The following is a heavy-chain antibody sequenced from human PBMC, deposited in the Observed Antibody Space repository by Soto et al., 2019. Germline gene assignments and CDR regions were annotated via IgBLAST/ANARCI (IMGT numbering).Heavy chain of an antibody. V-gene: IGHV1-69*08. J-gene: IGHJ6*03. D-gene: IGHD3-10*01. CDR3: ARDGSPYYYGSGSYKGYYYYYMDV. CDR2: IIPILGIA. CDR1: GGTFSSYT. Sequence: QVQLVQSGAEVKKPGSSVKVSCKASGGTFSSYTISWVRQAPGQGLEWMGRIIPILGIANYAQKFQGRVTITADKSTSTADMELSSLRSEDTAVYYCARDGSPYYYGSGSYKGYYYYYMDVWGKGTTVTVSS.